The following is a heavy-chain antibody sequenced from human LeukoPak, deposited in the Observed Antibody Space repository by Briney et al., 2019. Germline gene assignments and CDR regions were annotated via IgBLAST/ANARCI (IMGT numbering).Heavy chain of an antibody. J-gene: IGHJ4*02. CDR3: AKDGXGAYYGSGSYLDY. D-gene: IGHD3-10*01. CDR1: GFTFSSYG. V-gene: IGHV3-30*18. Sequence: GRSLRLSCAASGFTFSSYGMHWVRQAPGKGLEWVAVISYDGSNKYYADSVKGRFTISRDNSKNTLYLQMNSLRAEDTAVYYCAKDGXGAYYGSGSYLDYWGQGTLVTVSS. CDR2: ISYDGSNK.